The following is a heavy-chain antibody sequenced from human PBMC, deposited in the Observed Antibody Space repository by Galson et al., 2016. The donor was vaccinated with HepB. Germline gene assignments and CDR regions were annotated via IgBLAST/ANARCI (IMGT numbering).Heavy chain of an antibody. CDR3: AKRHEYCPPVGCSVDY. V-gene: IGHV3-30*18. J-gene: IGHJ4*02. CDR1: GFTFSGYG. CDR2: DSMDGRRK. D-gene: IGHD2/OR15-2a*01. Sequence: SLRLSCAASGFTFSGYGMHWVRQAPGKGLEWVAADSMDGRRKFYADSVKGRFTISRDNSNNILFLQMSSLRADDTAVYFCAKRHEYCPPVGCSVDYWGQGTLVPVSS.